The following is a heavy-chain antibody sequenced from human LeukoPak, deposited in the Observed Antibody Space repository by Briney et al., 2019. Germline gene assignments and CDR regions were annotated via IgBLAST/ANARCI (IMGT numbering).Heavy chain of an antibody. CDR1: GGSVSSYY. CDR2: IYYSGTT. V-gene: IGHV4-59*08. D-gene: IGHD5-24*01. J-gene: IGHJ4*02. CDR3: ARHGGRDGYNGYFAY. Sequence: SETLSLTCTVSGGSVSSYYWSWIRQPPGRGLEWIGDIYYSGTTNYNPSLKSRVTISVDTSKNLFSLRLTSVTTADTAVYYCARHGGRDGYNGYFAYWGQGTLVTVST.